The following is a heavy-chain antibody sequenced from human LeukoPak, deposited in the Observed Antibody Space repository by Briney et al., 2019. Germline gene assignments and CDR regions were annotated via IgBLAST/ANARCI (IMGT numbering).Heavy chain of an antibody. V-gene: IGHV4-38-2*02. D-gene: IGHD6-19*01. J-gene: IGHJ2*01. CDR3: ARGIAVAGRYWYFDL. Sequence: SETLSLTCTVSGYSISTGYYWGWIRQPPGKGLEWIGSMYHSGSTYYNPSLKSRVTMSADTSKNQFSLKLNSVTAADTAVYYCARGIAVAGRYWYFDLWGRGTLVTVSS. CDR2: MYHSGST. CDR1: GYSISTGYY.